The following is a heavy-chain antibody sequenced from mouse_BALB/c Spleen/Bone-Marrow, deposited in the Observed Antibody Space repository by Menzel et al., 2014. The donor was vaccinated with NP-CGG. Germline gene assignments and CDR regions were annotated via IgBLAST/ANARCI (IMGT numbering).Heavy chain of an antibody. CDR2: ILPGGGST. V-gene: IGHV1-9*01. J-gene: IGHJ1*01. Sequence: QVQLQQSGAELMKPGASVKISCKATGYTFSNYWIEWIKQRPGHGLEWIGEILPGGGSTDYNENFKVKATFTADTSSNTAYMQRSSLTSEDYAVYYCSRVIYWYVDVWGAGTTVTVSS. CDR1: GYTFSNYW. CDR3: SRVIYWYVDV.